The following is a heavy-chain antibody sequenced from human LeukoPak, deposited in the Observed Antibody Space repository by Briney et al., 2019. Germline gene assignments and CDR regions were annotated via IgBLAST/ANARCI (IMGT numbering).Heavy chain of an antibody. D-gene: IGHD2-2*01. CDR2: SRDKAKSYST. CDR3: ARRSNTYYTFDC. V-gene: IGHV3-72*01. CDR1: GFTFSDHY. Sequence: PGGSLRLSCAASGFTFSDHYMDWVRQAPGKGLEWLARSRDKAKSYSTEHAASVKGRFTISRDNSKNSLYLQMNSLKTEDTAVYYCARRSNTYYTFDCWGQGTLVTVSS. J-gene: IGHJ4*02.